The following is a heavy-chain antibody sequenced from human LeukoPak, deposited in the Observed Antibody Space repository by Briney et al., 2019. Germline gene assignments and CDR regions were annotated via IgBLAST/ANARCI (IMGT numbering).Heavy chain of an antibody. CDR1: GGSISSGDYY. CDR3: ANARQTQTYVIDY. CDR2: IYYSGST. V-gene: IGHV4-30-4*01. D-gene: IGHD3-10*02. Sequence: PAETLSLTCIVSGGSISSGDYYWNWIRQPPGKGLEWIGYIYYSGSTYYNPSLRSRFTISLDTSKNQFSLKLSSVTAADTAVYYCANARQTQTYVIDYWGDGSLLTVSS. J-gene: IGHJ4*03.